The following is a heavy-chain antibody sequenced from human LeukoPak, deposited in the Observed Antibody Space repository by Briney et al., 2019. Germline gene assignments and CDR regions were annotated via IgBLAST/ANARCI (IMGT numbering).Heavy chain of an antibody. Sequence: SETLFLTCSVSGGSISSYYWSWIRQPPGKGLEWIGYIYYSGSTNYNPSLKSRVTISVDTSKNQFSLKLSSVTAADTAVYYCARGLSDFWSGYPDAFDIWGQGTMVTVSS. D-gene: IGHD3-3*01. CDR1: GGSISSYY. CDR3: ARGLSDFWSGYPDAFDI. V-gene: IGHV4-59*01. J-gene: IGHJ3*02. CDR2: IYYSGST.